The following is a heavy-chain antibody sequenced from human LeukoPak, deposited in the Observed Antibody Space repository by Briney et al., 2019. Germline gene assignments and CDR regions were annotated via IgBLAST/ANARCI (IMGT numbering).Heavy chain of an antibody. V-gene: IGHV3-23*01. J-gene: IGHJ4*02. D-gene: IGHD3-22*01. CDR3: AKGSYYDSSGSFYFDY. CDR1: GLTVSSNY. CDR2: ISGSGDNT. Sequence: GGSLRLSCAASGLTVSSNYMNWVRQAPGKGLEWVSGISGSGDNTYYADSVKGRFTISRDNSKNTLYVQVNSLGTEDTAAYYCAKGSYYDSSGSFYFDYWGQGTLVTVSS.